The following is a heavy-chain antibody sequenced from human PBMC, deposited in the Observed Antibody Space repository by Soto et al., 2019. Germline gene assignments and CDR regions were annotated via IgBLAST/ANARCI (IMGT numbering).Heavy chain of an antibody. D-gene: IGHD2-2*01. Sequence: ASVKVFCKASGYTFTSYGISWVRQAPGQGLEWMGWISAYNGNTNYAQKLQGRVTMTTDTSTSTAYMELRSLRSDDTAVYYCARAKSPDVVVPAAIPHYWGQGTLVTVSS. V-gene: IGHV1-18*01. CDR1: GYTFTSYG. CDR3: ARAKSPDVVVPAAIPHY. J-gene: IGHJ4*02. CDR2: ISAYNGNT.